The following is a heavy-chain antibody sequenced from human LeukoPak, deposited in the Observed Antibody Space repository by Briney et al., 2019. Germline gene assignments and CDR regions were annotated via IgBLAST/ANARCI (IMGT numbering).Heavy chain of an antibody. Sequence: GRSLRLSCAASGFTFSSYAMHWVRQAPGKGLEWVAVISYDGSNKYYADSVKGRFTISRDNSKNTLYLQMNSLRAEDTAVYYCARDRNGGSFDYWGQGTLVTVSS. D-gene: IGHD4-23*01. CDR2: ISYDGSNK. CDR1: GFTFSSYA. J-gene: IGHJ4*02. CDR3: ARDRNGGSFDY. V-gene: IGHV3-30-3*01.